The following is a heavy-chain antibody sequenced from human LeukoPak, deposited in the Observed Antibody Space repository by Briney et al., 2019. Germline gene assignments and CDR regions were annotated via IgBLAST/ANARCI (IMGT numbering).Heavy chain of an antibody. V-gene: IGHV4-59*01. J-gene: IGHJ4*02. CDR3: ARHEDTALVVSPFDY. CDR1: GGSISSYY. Sequence: SETLSLTCTVSGGSISSYYWSWIRQPPGKGLEWIGYIYYSGSTYYNPSLKSRVIISVDTSKNQFSLKLSSVTAADTAVYYCARHEDTALVVSPFDYWGQGTLVTVSS. D-gene: IGHD5-18*01. CDR2: IYYSGST.